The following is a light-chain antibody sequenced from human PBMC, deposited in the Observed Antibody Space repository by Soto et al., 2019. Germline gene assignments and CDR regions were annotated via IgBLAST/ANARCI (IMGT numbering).Light chain of an antibody. CDR2: DAS. Sequence: ERVMTQSPATLSVSPGERATLSCRASQSINSNLAWYHQRPGQAPRLLIYDASRRATGIPDRFSGSGSGTDFTLTISSLEPEDFALYYCQQHINWPLTFGGGTKVDIK. V-gene: IGKV3-11*01. CDR3: QQHINWPLT. J-gene: IGKJ4*01. CDR1: QSINSN.